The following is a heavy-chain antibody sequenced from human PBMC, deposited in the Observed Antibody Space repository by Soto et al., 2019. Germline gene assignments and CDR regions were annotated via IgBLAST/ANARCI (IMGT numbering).Heavy chain of an antibody. J-gene: IGHJ4*02. V-gene: IGHV4-30-4*01. CDR3: ARGEGWGYSYAPFDY. D-gene: IGHD5-18*01. CDR1: GGSTSSGDYY. Sequence: QVQLQESGPGLVKPSQTLSLTCTVSGGSTSSGDYYWSWIRQPPGKGLEWIGYIYYSGSTYYNPSLKSRVTISVDTSKNQFSLKLSSVTAADTAVYYCARGEGWGYSYAPFDYWGQGTLVTVSS. CDR2: IYYSGST.